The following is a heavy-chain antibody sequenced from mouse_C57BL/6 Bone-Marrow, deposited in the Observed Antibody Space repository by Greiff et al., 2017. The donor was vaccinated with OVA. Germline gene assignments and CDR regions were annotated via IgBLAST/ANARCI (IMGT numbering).Heavy chain of an antibody. J-gene: IGHJ4*01. CDR2: ISDGGSYT. D-gene: IGHD1-1*01. CDR3: ARVHYYGSSLDY. CDR1: GFTFSSYA. Sequence: EVKVVESGGGLVKPGGSLKLSCAASGFTFSSYAMSWVRETPEKRLEWVATISDGGSYTYYPDNVKGRFTISRDNAKNNLYLQMSHLKSEDTAMYYCARVHYYGSSLDYWGQGTSVTVSS. V-gene: IGHV5-4*03.